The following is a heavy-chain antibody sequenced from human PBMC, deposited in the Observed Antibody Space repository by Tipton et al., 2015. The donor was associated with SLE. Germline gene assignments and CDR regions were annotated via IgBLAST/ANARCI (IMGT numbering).Heavy chain of an antibody. V-gene: IGHV4-39*01. Sequence: GLVKPSETLSLTCTVSGGSISSSSYYWGWIRQPPGKGLEWIGSIYYSGSTYYNPSLKSRVTISVDTSKNQFSLKLSSVTAADTAVYYCARHGGTGRNWFDPWGQGPLVTVSS. CDR2: IYYSGST. CDR3: ARHGGTGRNWFDP. J-gene: IGHJ5*02. D-gene: IGHD3-16*01. CDR1: GGSISSSSYY.